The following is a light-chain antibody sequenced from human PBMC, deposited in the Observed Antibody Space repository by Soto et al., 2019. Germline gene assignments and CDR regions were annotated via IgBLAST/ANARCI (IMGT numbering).Light chain of an antibody. J-gene: IGKJ5*01. Sequence: EIVLTQSPATLSLSPGERATLSCRASQSVSSYLAWYQQKPCQAPRLLIYDASNRATGIPARFSGSGSGTDFTVTISSLEPEDFAVYYCQQRSNWFSITFGQGTRLEIK. CDR3: QQRSNWFSIT. CDR1: QSVSSY. CDR2: DAS. V-gene: IGKV3-11*01.